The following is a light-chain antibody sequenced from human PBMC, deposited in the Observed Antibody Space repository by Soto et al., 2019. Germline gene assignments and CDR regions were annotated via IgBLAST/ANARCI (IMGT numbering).Light chain of an antibody. Sequence: EIVLTQSPATLALSPGERAILSCGASDSVSSSYVAWYRQKPGLAPSLLIYDTSTRATGIPDRFSGRGSGTDFFLIISRLEPEDVAVYYCQQYGSSPITFGQGTRLQIK. V-gene: IGKV3D-20*01. CDR2: DTS. CDR3: QQYGSSPIT. J-gene: IGKJ5*01. CDR1: DSVSSSY.